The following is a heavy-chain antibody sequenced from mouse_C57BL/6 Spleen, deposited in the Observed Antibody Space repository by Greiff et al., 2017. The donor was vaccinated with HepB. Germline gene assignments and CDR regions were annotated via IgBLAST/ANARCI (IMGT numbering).Heavy chain of an antibody. CDR3: ARYDYYFDY. Sequence: EVQLVESGGDLVKPGGSLKLSCAASGFTFSSYGMSWVRQTPDKRLEWVATISSGGSYTYYPDSVKGRFTISRDNAKNTLYLQMSSLKSEDTAMYYCARYDYYFDYWGQGTTLTVSS. D-gene: IGHD2-4*01. J-gene: IGHJ2*01. CDR1: GFTFSSYG. CDR2: ISSGGSYT. V-gene: IGHV5-6*01.